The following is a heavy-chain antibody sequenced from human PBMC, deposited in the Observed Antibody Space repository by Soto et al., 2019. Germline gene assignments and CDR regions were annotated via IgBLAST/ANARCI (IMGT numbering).Heavy chain of an antibody. CDR2: INPNTGDT. CDR3: AREGHRSVDY. D-gene: IGHD1-26*01. V-gene: IGHV1-2*02. Sequence: QVQLVQSGAEAKKPGASVKVSCKASEYRFTAYYMHWVRHAPGQGLECMGLINPNTGDTNNAQNFQGRVTMTRNTSISTAYMELSRVRADETAIYYCAREGHRSVDYWGQGTLVTVSS. J-gene: IGHJ4*02. CDR1: EYRFTAYY.